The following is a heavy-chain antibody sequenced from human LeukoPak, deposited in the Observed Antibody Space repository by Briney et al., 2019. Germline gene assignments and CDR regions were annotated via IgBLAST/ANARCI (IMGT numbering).Heavy chain of an antibody. D-gene: IGHD3-16*02. V-gene: IGHV1-46*01. CDR3: ARDNSVGDIAWWFDP. Sequence: ASVKASCEASGYTFTSHYMHWVRQAPGQGLEWMGLINPSGSSTLYAQKFQGRVTMTRDMSTTTDYMELSSLRSEDTAVYYCARDNSVGDIAWWFDPWGQGTLVTVSS. CDR1: GYTFTSHY. J-gene: IGHJ5*02. CDR2: INPSGSST.